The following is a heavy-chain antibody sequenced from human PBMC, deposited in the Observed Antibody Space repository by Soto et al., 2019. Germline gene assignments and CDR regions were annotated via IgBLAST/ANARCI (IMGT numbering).Heavy chain of an antibody. CDR1: GYSFTSYW. Sequence: GESLKISCKGSGYSFTSYWIGWLRQMPGKGLEWMGIIYPGDSDTRYSPSFQGQVTISADKSISTAYLQWSGLKASDTAMYYCARGGMITFGGVQYYFDYWGQGTLVTVSS. D-gene: IGHD3-16*01. CDR3: ARGGMITFGGVQYYFDY. V-gene: IGHV5-51*01. J-gene: IGHJ4*02. CDR2: IYPGDSDT.